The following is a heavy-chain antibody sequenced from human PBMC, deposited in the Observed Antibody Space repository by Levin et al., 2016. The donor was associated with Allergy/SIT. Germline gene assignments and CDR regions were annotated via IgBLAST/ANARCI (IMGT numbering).Heavy chain of an antibody. Sequence: VRQAPGKGLEWVAVISYDGSNKYYADSVKGRFTISRDNSKNTLYLQMNSLRAEDTAVYYCARDLGYSSSNYYYYGMDVWGQGTTVTVSS. CDR3: ARDLGYSSSNYYYYGMDV. V-gene: IGHV3-30*03. D-gene: IGHD6-6*01. J-gene: IGHJ6*02. CDR2: ISYDGSNK.